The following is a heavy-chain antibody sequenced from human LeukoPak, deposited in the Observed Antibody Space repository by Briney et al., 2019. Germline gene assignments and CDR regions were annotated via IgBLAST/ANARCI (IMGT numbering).Heavy chain of an antibody. CDR2: FYVGGAT. J-gene: IGHJ4*02. D-gene: IGHD5-24*01. CDR1: GFILPNNY. Sequence: GRTLRLSCAASGFILPNNYMSWVRQAPGKGLEWVSVFYVGGATYYADSVKGRFTISRDNSENTLYLQMKSLRAEDTAVYYCARGDGYNFFDYWGQGTLVTVSS. CDR3: ARGDGYNFFDY. V-gene: IGHV3-53*01.